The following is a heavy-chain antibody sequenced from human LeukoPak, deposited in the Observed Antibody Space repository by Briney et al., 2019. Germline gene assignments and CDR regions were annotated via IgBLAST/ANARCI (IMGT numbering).Heavy chain of an antibody. V-gene: IGHV4-34*01. D-gene: IGHD3-10*01. CDR3: ARGPLYYYGSGSYYKRFDY. J-gene: IGHJ4*02. Sequence: SETLSLTCAVYGGSFSGYYWSWIRQPPEKGLEWIGEINHSGSTNYNPSLKSRVTISVDTSKNQFSLKLSSVTAADTAVYYCARGPLYYYGSGSYYKRFDYWGQGTLVTVSS. CDR1: GGSFSGYY. CDR2: INHSGST.